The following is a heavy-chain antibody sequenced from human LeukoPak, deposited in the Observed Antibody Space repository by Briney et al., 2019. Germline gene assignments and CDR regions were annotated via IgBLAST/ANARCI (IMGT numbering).Heavy chain of an antibody. J-gene: IGHJ4*02. CDR3: AKDIRGYSSGCIDY. D-gene: IGHD6-19*01. CDR2: ISWNSGSI. V-gene: IGHV3-9*03. Sequence: SLRLSCVASGFTFDDYAMHWVRQAPGKGLEWVSGISWNSGSIGYADSVKGRFTISRDNAKNSLYLQMNSLRAEDMALYYCAKDIRGYSSGCIDYWGQGTLVTVSS. CDR1: GFTFDDYA.